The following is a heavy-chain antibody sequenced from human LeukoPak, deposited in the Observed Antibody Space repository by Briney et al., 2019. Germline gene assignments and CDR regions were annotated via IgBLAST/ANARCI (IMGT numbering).Heavy chain of an antibody. D-gene: IGHD2-2*01. CDR1: GYTFTGYY. Sequence: ASVKVSCKASGYTFTGYYMHWVRQAPGQGLEWMGIINPSGGSTSYAQKFQGRVTMTRDTSTSTVYMELSSLRSEDTAVYYCATLGGMGGPAAMIDYWGQGTLVTVSS. V-gene: IGHV1-46*01. CDR2: INPSGGST. J-gene: IGHJ4*02. CDR3: ATLGGMGGPAAMIDY.